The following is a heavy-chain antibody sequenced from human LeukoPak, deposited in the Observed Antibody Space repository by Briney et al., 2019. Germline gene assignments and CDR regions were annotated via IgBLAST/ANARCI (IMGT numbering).Heavy chain of an antibody. CDR3: ARDRAAADLDY. Sequence: GGSLRLSCAASGFTLSSVAMSWVRQAPGKGLEWVSTITASGGSTFYADSVKGRYTISRDNSKNTLYLQMNSLRAEDTAVYYCARDRAAADLDYWGQGTLVTVSS. J-gene: IGHJ4*02. V-gene: IGHV3-23*01. CDR2: ITASGGST. D-gene: IGHD6-13*01. CDR1: GFTLSSVA.